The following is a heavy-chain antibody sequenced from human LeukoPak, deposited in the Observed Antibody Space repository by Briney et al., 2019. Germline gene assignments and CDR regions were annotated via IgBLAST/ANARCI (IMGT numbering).Heavy chain of an antibody. J-gene: IGHJ3*02. CDR3: ARNYYDFWSGIFAFDI. D-gene: IGHD3-3*01. CDR1: GGSFSGYY. CDR2: INHSGST. V-gene: IGHV4-34*01. Sequence: SETLSLTCAVYGGSFSGYYWSWIRQPPGKGLEWIGEINHSGSTNYNPSLKSRVTISVDTSKNQFSLKLSSVTAADTAVYYCARNYYDFWSGIFAFDIWGQGTMVTVSS.